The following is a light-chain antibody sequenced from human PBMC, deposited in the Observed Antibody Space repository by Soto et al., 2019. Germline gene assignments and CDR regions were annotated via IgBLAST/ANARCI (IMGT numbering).Light chain of an antibody. Sequence: QSALTQPASVSGSPGQSVTISCTGPRSDIGDSNFISWYQHSPGKAPRLLIYEVNNRPSGVSRRFSGSKAGNTASLTISGLLDDDEADYYCGTWDSSLSAYVFGTGTKVTVL. CDR2: EVN. J-gene: IGLJ1*01. V-gene: IGLV2-14*01. CDR1: RSDIGDSNF. CDR3: GTWDSSLSAYV.